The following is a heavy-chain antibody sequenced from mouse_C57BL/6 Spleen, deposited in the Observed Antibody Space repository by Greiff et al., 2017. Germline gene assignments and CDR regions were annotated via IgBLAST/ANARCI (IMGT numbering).Heavy chain of an antibody. J-gene: IGHJ2*01. CDR2: IDPSDSYT. Sequence: QVQLKQPGAELVMPGASVKLSCKASGYTFTSYWMHWVKQRPGQGLEWIGEIDPSDSYTNYNQKFKGKSTLTVDKSSSTAYMQLSSLTSEDSAVYYCARSGMITTGNYFDYWGQGTTLTVSS. CDR3: ARSGMITTGNYFDY. D-gene: IGHD2-4*01. V-gene: IGHV1-69*01. CDR1: GYTFTSYW.